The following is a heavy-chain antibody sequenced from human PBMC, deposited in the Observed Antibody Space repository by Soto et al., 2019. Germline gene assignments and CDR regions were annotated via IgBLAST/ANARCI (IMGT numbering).Heavy chain of an antibody. CDR3: ATAGTGTFTY. Sequence: EVQLVESGGGLVQPGGSLRLSCAASGFTFSGSWMHWVRQAPGKGLVWVSRISSDGSSTTYADSVKGRFTISRDNGKNMLYLQMNSLRAEDTAVYYCATAGTGTFTYWGQGTLATVSS. D-gene: IGHD1-1*01. V-gene: IGHV3-74*03. J-gene: IGHJ4*02. CDR1: GFTFSGSW. CDR2: ISSDGSST.